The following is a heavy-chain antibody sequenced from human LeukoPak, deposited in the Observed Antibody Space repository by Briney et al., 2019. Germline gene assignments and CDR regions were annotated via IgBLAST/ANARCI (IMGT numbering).Heavy chain of an antibody. CDR2: ISSSADTI. D-gene: IGHD2-15*01. Sequence: GGSLRLSCAASGFIFSEYYMTWIRQVPGKGLRWLSYISSSADTIYYADSVQGRLTVSRDNAKNSLYLQLNNLRPEDTAVYYCATTVGYPGGLYAFDLWGQGTLVTVSS. CDR3: ATTVGYPGGLYAFDL. CDR1: GFIFSEYY. J-gene: IGHJ3*01. V-gene: IGHV3-11*01.